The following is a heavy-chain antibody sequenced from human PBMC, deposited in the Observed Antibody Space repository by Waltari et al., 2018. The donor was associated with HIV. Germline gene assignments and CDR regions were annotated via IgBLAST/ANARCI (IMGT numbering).Heavy chain of an antibody. CDR1: GYSFIDFD. D-gene: IGHD3-3*01. CDR2: MNADNGDA. J-gene: IGHJ4*02. CDR3: TKGRRGALFGDE. V-gene: IGHV1-8*02. Sequence: QVQLVQSGAEIKKPRASVRVSCKASGYSFIDFDINWVRRPPGRGLEWVGWMNADNGDAGYVHKGKGRFSLTRDTSTDTAYMDVTNLKSEETAIYYCTKGRRGALFGDEWGQGTLVTVSS.